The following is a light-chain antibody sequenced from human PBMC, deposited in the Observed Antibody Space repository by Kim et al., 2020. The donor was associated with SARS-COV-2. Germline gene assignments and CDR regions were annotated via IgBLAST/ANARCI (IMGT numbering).Light chain of an antibody. Sequence: QSVLTQSPSASGTPGQRVTISCSGSSSNIGSNYVYWYQQLPGTAAKLLIYRNNQRPLGVPDRFSGSKSGTSASLAISGLRSEDEADYYCAAWDDSLSGWVFGGGTQLTVL. CDR1: SSNIGSNY. V-gene: IGLV1-47*01. CDR2: RNN. CDR3: AAWDDSLSGWV. J-gene: IGLJ3*02.